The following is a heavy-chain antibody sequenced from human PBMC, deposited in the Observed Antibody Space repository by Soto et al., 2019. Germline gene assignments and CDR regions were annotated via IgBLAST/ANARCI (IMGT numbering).Heavy chain of an antibody. D-gene: IGHD3-3*01. V-gene: IGHV1-69*13. CDR1: GGTFSSYA. CDR2: IIPIFGTA. Sequence: SVKVSCKASGGTFSSYAISWVRQAPGQGLEWMGGIIPIFGTANYAQKFQGRVTITADESTSTAYMELSSLRSEDTAVYYCARDLYDFWSGYPDYYYYGMDVWGRGTTVTVSS. CDR3: ARDLYDFWSGYPDYYYYGMDV. J-gene: IGHJ6*02.